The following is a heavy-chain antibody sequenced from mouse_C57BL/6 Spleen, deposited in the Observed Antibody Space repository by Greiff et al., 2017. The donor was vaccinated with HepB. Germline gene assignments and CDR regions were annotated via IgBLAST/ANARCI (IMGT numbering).Heavy chain of an antibody. J-gene: IGHJ2*01. D-gene: IGHD1-1*01. Sequence: QVQLQQSGAELVKPGASVKISCKASGYAFSSYWMNWVKQRPGKGLEWIGQIYPGDGDTNYNGKFKGKATLTADKSSSTAYMQLSSLTSEDSAVYFCARSYYYYGSSHGSYFDYWGQGTTLTVSS. V-gene: IGHV1-80*01. CDR3: ARSYYYYGSSHGSYFDY. CDR1: GYAFSSYW. CDR2: IYPGDGDT.